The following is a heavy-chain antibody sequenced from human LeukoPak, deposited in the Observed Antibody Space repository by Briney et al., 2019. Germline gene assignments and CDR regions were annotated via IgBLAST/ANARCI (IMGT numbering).Heavy chain of an antibody. Sequence: ASVKVSCKASGYTFTSYGISWVRQAPGQGLEWMGWISAYNGNTNYAQKLQGRVTMTTDTSTSTAYMELRSLRSDDTAVYYCARDAPVLQWFGESEQGDAFDIWGQGTMVTVSS. CDR3: ARDAPVLQWFGESEQGDAFDI. CDR2: ISAYNGNT. V-gene: IGHV1-18*01. J-gene: IGHJ3*02. CDR1: GYTFTSYG. D-gene: IGHD3-10*01.